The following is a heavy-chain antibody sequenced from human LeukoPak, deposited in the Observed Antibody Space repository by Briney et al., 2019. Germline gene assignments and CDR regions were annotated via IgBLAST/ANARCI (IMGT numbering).Heavy chain of an antibody. CDR1: GGSISSYY. J-gene: IGHJ3*02. Sequence: SETLSLTCTVSGGSISSYYWSWIRQPPGKGLEWIGYMYYSGSTNYNPSLKSRVTISVDTSKNQFSLKLSSVTAADTAVYYCARIAGRITIFGVVITTAFDIWGQGTMVTVSS. D-gene: IGHD3-3*01. CDR2: MYYSGST. CDR3: ARIAGRITIFGVVITTAFDI. V-gene: IGHV4-59*01.